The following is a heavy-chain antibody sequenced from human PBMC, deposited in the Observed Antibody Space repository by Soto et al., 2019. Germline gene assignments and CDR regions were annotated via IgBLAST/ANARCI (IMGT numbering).Heavy chain of an antibody. V-gene: IGHV4-61*01. CDR1: GGSMSSPNYY. CDR2: IYDSGST. Sequence: SETLSLTCAVSGGSMSSPNYYWSWIRQPPGKGLEWIGYIYDSGSTNYNPSLKSRVTMSVDTSKNQFSLNLSSVTAADTAVYYCAREHGFSYGLNYFDPWGQGTLVTVSS. J-gene: IGHJ5*02. CDR3: AREHGFSYGLNYFDP. D-gene: IGHD5-18*01.